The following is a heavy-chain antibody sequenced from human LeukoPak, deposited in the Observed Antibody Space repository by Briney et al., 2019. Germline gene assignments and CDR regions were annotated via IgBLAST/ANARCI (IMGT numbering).Heavy chain of an antibody. Sequence: ASVKVSCKASGYTFTGYYMHWVRQAPGQGLEWMGWINSNSGATNYTQNFQGRVTMTRDTSISTACMELSRLRSDDTAVYYCARITDLTIFGVVLISGFFDYWGQGTLVTVSS. V-gene: IGHV1-2*02. CDR2: INSNSGAT. CDR1: GYTFTGYY. J-gene: IGHJ4*02. D-gene: IGHD3-3*01. CDR3: ARITDLTIFGVVLISGFFDY.